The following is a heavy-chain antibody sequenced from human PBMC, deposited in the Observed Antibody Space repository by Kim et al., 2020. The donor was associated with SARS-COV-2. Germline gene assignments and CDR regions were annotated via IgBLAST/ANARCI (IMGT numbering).Heavy chain of an antibody. CDR3: ARDYGLWFGPEWFDP. CDR1: GGSISSGSYY. Sequence: SETLSLTCTVSGGSISSGSYYWSWIRQPAGKGLEWIGRIYTSGSTNYNPSLKSRVTISVDTSKNQFSLKLSSVTAADTAVYYCARDYGLWFGPEWFDPWGQGTLVTVSS. D-gene: IGHD3-10*01. V-gene: IGHV4-61*02. J-gene: IGHJ5*02. CDR2: IYTSGST.